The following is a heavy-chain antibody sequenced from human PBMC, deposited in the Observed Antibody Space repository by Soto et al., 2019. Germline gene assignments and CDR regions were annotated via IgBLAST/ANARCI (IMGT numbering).Heavy chain of an antibody. J-gene: IGHJ4*02. CDR2: LYQTGNA. CDR3: GRAHNGLSGYYFDP. D-gene: IGHD3-22*01. Sequence: QVQLQESGSGLVKPSETLSLTCSVSGDSITSGRYSWSWIRQPPRRGLEWIGYLYQTGNASYSPTLMGRVTISVDKTKNQFSMSRSSVTAADTVIYYWGRAHNGLSGYYFDPWGQGSLLTVIS. V-gene: IGHV4-30-2*01. CDR1: GDSITSGRYS.